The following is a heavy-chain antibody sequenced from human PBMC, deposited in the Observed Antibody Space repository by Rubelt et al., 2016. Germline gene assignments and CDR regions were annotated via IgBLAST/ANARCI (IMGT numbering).Heavy chain of an antibody. CDR2: ISYSGTT. V-gene: IGHV4-39*02. D-gene: IGHD5-24*01. Sequence: QVQLQESGPGLVKPSETLSLTCTVSGGSISSSSYYWCWIRQPPGKGLEWIGSISYSGTTYYNPSLKSRVTISGDTSKNQCSLKLSSVTAADTAVYYCARDRPIEMATRGFDYWGQGTLVTVSS. CDR3: ARDRPIEMATRGFDY. CDR1: GGSISSSSYY. J-gene: IGHJ4*02.